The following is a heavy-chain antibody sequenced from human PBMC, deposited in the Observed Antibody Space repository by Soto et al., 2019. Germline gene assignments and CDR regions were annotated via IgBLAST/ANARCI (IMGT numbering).Heavy chain of an antibody. CDR2: ISQSAGGNT. CDR3: TGWNYDY. CDR1: GLTFRSYG. D-gene: IGHD1-7*01. J-gene: IGHJ4*02. V-gene: IGHV3-23*01. Sequence: GGSLRLSWAASGLTFRSYGMMWVRQAPGKGLEWVSAISQSAGGNTYYADSVKGRFTISRDDSKNTLYLQMDSLRPEDTAQYYCTGWNYDYWGQGPQVTVSS.